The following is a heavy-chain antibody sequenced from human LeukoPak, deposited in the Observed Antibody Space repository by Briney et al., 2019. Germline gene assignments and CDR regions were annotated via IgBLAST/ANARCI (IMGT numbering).Heavy chain of an antibody. Sequence: PGGSLRLSCAASGFTFSRYWMSWVRQAPGKGLEWVANIKQDGSEKYYVDSVKGRFTISRDNAKNSLYLQMNSLRAEDTAVYYCARVGGGDFPHDAFDIWGQGTMVTVSS. CDR2: IKQDGSEK. J-gene: IGHJ3*02. CDR3: ARVGGGDFPHDAFDI. CDR1: GFTFSRYW. V-gene: IGHV3-7*01. D-gene: IGHD2-21*02.